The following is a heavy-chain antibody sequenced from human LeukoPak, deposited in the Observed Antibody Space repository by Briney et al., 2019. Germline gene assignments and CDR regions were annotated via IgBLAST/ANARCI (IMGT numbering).Heavy chain of an antibody. J-gene: IGHJ4*02. CDR3: ATDRGY. Sequence: ASVKVSCKVSGYTLTELSMHWVRQAPGTGLEWMGGFDPEDGETIYAQRFQGRVIMIEDTSTDTAYMLLSSLKSEDTAMYYCATDRGYWGQGTLVTVSS. V-gene: IGHV1-24*01. CDR2: FDPEDGET. CDR1: GYTLTELS.